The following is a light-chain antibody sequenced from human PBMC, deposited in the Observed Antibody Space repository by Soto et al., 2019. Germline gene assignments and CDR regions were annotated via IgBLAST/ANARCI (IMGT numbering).Light chain of an antibody. V-gene: IGLV1-44*01. Sequence: QSVLTRPPFASGPHGQRVTISCSGGGSNIGINTVNWYQQLPGTVPKVLIHTDKERHSGVPDRFSSSKSGTTASLGNHGLQSGDEVDDYCGAWDDSLNGYVFGTGTKVTVL. J-gene: IGLJ1*01. CDR3: GAWDDSLNGYV. CDR2: TDK. CDR1: GSNIGINT.